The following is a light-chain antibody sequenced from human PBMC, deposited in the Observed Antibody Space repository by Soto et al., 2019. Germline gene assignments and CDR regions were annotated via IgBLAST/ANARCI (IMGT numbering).Light chain of an antibody. J-gene: IGKJ1*01. CDR1: QSISSW. CDR3: QQYNSYPVT. V-gene: IGKV1-5*01. CDR2: DAS. Sequence: DIQLTQSPSFLSASVGDRVTITCRASQSISSWLAWYQQKPGKAPKLLIYDASSLESGVPSRFSGSGSGTEFTLTISSLQPDDFATYYCQQYNSYPVTFGQGTTGDNK.